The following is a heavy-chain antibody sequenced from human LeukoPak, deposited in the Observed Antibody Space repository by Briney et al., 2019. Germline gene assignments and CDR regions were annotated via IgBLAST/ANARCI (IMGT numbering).Heavy chain of an antibody. CDR3: ARLGSSGYYYYFDY. Sequence: SETLSLTCTVSGGSISSGDYYWSWIRQPPGKGLEWIGYMYTSGSTNYNPSLKSRVTISVDTSKNQFSLKLSSVTAADTAVYYCARLGSSGYYYYFDYWGQGTLVTVSS. J-gene: IGHJ4*02. D-gene: IGHD3-22*01. V-gene: IGHV4-30-4*01. CDR1: GGSISSGDYY. CDR2: MYTSGST.